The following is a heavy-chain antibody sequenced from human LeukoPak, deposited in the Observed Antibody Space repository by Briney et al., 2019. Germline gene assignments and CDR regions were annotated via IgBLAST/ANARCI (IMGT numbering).Heavy chain of an antibody. J-gene: IGHJ4*02. CDR2: ISSSTRYI. D-gene: IGHD6-13*01. Sequence: GGSLRLSCAASGFTFSSYSMNWVRQAPGKGLEWVSSISSSTRYIYYADSVKGRFTISRDNAKNSLYLQMNSLRAEDTAVYYCARVRSSSDIYFDYWGQGTLVTVSS. CDR3: ARVRSSSDIYFDY. CDR1: GFTFSSYS. V-gene: IGHV3-21*01.